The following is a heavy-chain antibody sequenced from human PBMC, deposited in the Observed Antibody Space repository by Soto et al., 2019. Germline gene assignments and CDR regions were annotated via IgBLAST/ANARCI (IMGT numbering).Heavy chain of an antibody. CDR3: AREIVTAGGNNYFDP. J-gene: IGHJ5*02. CDR2: INHSGST. V-gene: IGHV4-34*01. CDR1: GGSFSGYY. Sequence: PSETLSLTCAVNGGSFSGYYWTWLRQPPGKGLEWIGEINHSGSTDYNPALKSRVMMSVDTSNNQFSLRLTSVTAADTAVYFCAREIVTAGGNNYFDPWGPGTPVTVSS. D-gene: IGHD2-21*02.